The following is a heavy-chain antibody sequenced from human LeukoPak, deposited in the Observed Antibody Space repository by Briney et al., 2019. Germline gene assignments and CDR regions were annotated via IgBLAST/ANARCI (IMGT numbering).Heavy chain of an antibody. CDR3: AKDLEAAAGAEDY. Sequence: GGSLRLSCAASGFSFSSYWMHWVRQAPGKGLVWVSRINSEGSIANYADYVRGRFTISRDNAKNALFLQLNSLRAEDTAVYYCAKDLEAAAGAEDYWGQGTLVTVSS. D-gene: IGHD6-13*01. CDR1: GFSFSSYW. J-gene: IGHJ4*02. CDR2: INSEGSIA. V-gene: IGHV3-74*01.